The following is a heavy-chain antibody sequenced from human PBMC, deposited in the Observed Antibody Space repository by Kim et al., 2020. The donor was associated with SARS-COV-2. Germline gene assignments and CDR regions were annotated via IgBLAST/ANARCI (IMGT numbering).Heavy chain of an antibody. V-gene: IGHV7-4-1*02. CDR2: INTSTGNP. J-gene: IGHJ6*02. CDR1: GYTFTNYA. CDR3: SRGHGSGWATYPYGMDV. Sequence: ASVKVSCKASGYTFTNYAMNWVRQALGQGPEWMGWINTSTGNPTYAQGFAGRFVFSLDTSVSTAYLQISSLKAEDSSVYYCSRGHGSGWATYPYGMDVWGQGTTVTVSS. D-gene: IGHD6-19*01.